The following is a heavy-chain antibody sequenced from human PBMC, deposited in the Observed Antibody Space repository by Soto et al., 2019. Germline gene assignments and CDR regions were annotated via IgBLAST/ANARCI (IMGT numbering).Heavy chain of an antibody. CDR3: ARGIAGPADWFGS. D-gene: IGHD3-16*02. V-gene: IGHV4-31*11. J-gene: IGHJ5*01. Sequence: PPETLYLTCAVSGCSISSAGYCWSWLRQNPGKWLEWIGYIYYSGSTYYTPYLNSRVTISVETSKNQFSMKLSSVNAADTDVYYCARGIAGPADWFGSGSQGTPVTGSS. CDR1: GCSISSAGYC. CDR2: IYYSGST.